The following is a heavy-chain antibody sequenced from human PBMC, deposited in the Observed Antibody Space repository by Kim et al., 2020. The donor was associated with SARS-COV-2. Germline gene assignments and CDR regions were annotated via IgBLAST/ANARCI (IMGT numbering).Heavy chain of an antibody. Sequence: GESLKISCKGSGYSFTSYWIGWVRQMPGKGLEWMGIIYPGDSDTRYSPSFQGQVTISADKSISTAYLQWSSLKASDTAMYYCARGQKSAEMATARYDYWGQGALGTVSS. V-gene: IGHV5-51*01. J-gene: IGHJ4*02. D-gene: IGHD5-18*01. CDR3: ARGQKSAEMATARYDY. CDR2: IYPGDSDT. CDR1: GYSFTSYW.